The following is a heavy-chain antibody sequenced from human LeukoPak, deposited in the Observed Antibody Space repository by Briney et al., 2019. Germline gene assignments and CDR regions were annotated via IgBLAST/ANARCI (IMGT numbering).Heavy chain of an antibody. D-gene: IGHD1-26*01. CDR1: GGSISSSNW. V-gene: IGHV4-4*02. CDR3: ARRVSGSYYGYYFDY. CDR2: IYHSGST. J-gene: IGHJ4*02. Sequence: PSGTLSLTCAVSGGSISSSNWWSWVRQPPGKGLEWIGEIYHSGSTNYNPSLKSRVTISVDKSKNQFSLKLSSVTAADTAVYYCARRVSGSYYGYYFDYWGQGTLVTVSS.